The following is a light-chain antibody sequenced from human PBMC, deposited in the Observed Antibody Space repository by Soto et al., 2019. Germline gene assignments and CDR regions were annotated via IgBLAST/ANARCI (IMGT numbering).Light chain of an antibody. J-gene: IGKJ4*01. Sequence: IVMTQSPATLSVSPGERATLSCRASQSVSSNLAWYQQKPGQAPRLLIYGASTRATGIPASFSGSGSGTEFILTISSLQSEDVAVYYCQQFHKWPLTFGGGTKVESK. CDR3: QQFHKWPLT. CDR1: QSVSSN. V-gene: IGKV3-15*01. CDR2: GAS.